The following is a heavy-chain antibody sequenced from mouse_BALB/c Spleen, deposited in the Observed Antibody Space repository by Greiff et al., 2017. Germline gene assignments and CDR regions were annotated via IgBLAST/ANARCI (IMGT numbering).Heavy chain of an antibody. CDR3: ARLVTTVVASTGGFDV. V-gene: IGHV5-6-5*01. CDR1: GFTFSSYA. CDR2: ISSGGST. D-gene: IGHD1-1*01. J-gene: IGHJ1*01. Sequence: EVKLVESGGGLVKPGGSLKLSCAASGFTFSSYAMSWVRQTPEKRLEWVASISSGGSTYYPDSVKGRFTISRDNARNILYLQMSSLRSEDTAMYYCARLVTTVVASTGGFDVWGAGTTVTVSS.